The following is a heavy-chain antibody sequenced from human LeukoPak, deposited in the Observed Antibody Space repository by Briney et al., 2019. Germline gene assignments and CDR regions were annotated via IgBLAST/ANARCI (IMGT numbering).Heavy chain of an antibody. V-gene: IGHV4-39*07. CDR2: IYYSGST. Sequence: PSETLSLTCTVSGGSISSSSYYWGWIRQPPGKGLEWIGSIYYSGSTYYNPSLKSRVTISVDTSKNQFSLKLSSVTAADTAVYYCARDYYDFWSGYPDAFDIWGQGTMVTVSS. J-gene: IGHJ3*02. CDR1: GGSISSSSYY. D-gene: IGHD3-3*01. CDR3: ARDYYDFWSGYPDAFDI.